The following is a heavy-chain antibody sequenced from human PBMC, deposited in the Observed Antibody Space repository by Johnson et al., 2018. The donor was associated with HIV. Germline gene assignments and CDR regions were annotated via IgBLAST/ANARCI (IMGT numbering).Heavy chain of an antibody. D-gene: IGHD3-16*01. CDR2: ISSSGRPI. V-gene: IGHV3-48*04. J-gene: IGHJ3*02. CDR1: GFTFSTYT. CDR3: SRPLGPPLWHDAFDI. Sequence: VQLVESGGDVVQPGRSLRLSCAASGFTFSTYTMHWVRQAPGKGLEWVSYISSSGRPIYYADPVKVRFHISRENAKTSLYLQMNSLRAEDTAVYYCSRPLGPPLWHDAFDIWGQGTMVTVSS.